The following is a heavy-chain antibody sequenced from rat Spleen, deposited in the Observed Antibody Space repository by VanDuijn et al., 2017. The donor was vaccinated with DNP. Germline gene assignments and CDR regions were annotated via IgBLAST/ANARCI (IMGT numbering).Heavy chain of an antibody. D-gene: IGHD1-5*01. CDR3: ARWNIGTTTLDY. CDR2: INHSGST. CDR1: GYSITSNY. V-gene: IGHV3-1*01. Sequence: EVQLQESGPGLVKPSQSLSLTCSVTGYSITSNYWGWIRKFPGDKMEWIGYINHSGSTGYNPSLKSRISITRDTSKNQFFLHLSSVTTEDTATYFCARWNIGTTTLDYWGHGVMVTVSS. J-gene: IGHJ2*01.